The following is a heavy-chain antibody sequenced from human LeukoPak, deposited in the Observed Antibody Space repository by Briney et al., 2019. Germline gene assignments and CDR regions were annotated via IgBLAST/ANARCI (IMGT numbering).Heavy chain of an antibody. Sequence: SVKVSCRASGDTFSIYGISWVRQAPGQGLEWMGRIVPIFGTGYYAQKYQGRVTITADESTATAYMELSSLRSEDTAVYYCARDYCSSARCSVSFDMWGQGTLVTVSS. CDR1: GDTFSIYG. CDR3: ARDYCSSARCSVSFDM. CDR2: IVPIFGTG. J-gene: IGHJ3*02. D-gene: IGHD2-2*01. V-gene: IGHV1-69*15.